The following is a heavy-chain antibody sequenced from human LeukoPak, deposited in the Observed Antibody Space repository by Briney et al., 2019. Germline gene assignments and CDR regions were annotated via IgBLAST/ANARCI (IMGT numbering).Heavy chain of an antibody. Sequence: SETLSLTCTVSGGSISSSSYYWGWIRQPPGKGLEWIGSIYYSGSTYYNPSLKSRVTISVDTSKNQFSLKLSSVTAADTAVYYCARLPLYGDYVQDIWGQGTMVTVSS. CDR1: GGSISSSSYY. D-gene: IGHD4-17*01. CDR2: IYYSGST. CDR3: ARLPLYGDYVQDI. J-gene: IGHJ3*02. V-gene: IGHV4-39*07.